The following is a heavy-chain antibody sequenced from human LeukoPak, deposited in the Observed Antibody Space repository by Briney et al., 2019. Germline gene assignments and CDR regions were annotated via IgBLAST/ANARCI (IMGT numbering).Heavy chain of an antibody. CDR2: IWYDGSNK. CDR3: ARDSLRAYFDY. J-gene: IGHJ4*02. Sequence: TGGSLRLSCAASGFTFSSYGMHWVRQAPGKGLEWVAVIWYDGSNKYYADSVKGRFTISRDNSKNTLYLQMNSLRVEDTAVYYCARDSLRAYFDYWGQGTLVTVSS. V-gene: IGHV3-33*01. D-gene: IGHD5-12*01. CDR1: GFTFSSYG.